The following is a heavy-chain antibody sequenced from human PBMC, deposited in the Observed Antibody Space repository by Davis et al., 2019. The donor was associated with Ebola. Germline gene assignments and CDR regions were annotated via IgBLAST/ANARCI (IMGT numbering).Heavy chain of an antibody. J-gene: IGHJ4*02. CDR1: GFTFSSYA. CDR2: ISYDGSNK. CDR3: ARYSGYDYGY. D-gene: IGHD5-12*01. Sequence: GESLKISCAASGFTFSSYAMHWVRQAPGKGLEWVAVISYDGSNKYYADSVKGRFTISRDNAKNSLYLQMNSLRAEDTAVYYCARYSGYDYGYWGQGTLVTVSS. V-gene: IGHV3-30-3*01.